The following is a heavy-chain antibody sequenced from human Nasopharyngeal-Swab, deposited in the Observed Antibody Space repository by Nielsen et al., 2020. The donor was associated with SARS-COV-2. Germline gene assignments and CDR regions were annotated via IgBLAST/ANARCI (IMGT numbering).Heavy chain of an antibody. V-gene: IGHV3-23*01. J-gene: IGHJ6*02. CDR1: GFTFSSYD. D-gene: IGHD6-19*01. CDR2: ISGSGGST. CDR3: AKDHNSSGWPYGMDV. Sequence: GESLKISCAASGFTFSSYDMSWVRQAPGKGLEWVSAISGSGGSTYYADSVKGRFTISRDNSKNTLYLQMNSLRAEDTAVYYCAKDHNSSGWPYGMDVWGQGTTVTVSS.